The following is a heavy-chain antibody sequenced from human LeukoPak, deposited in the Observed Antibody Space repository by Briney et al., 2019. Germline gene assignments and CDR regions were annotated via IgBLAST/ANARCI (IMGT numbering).Heavy chain of an antibody. CDR2: ITGGGSTI. CDR1: GFTFSSYE. J-gene: IGHJ4*02. Sequence: GGSLRLSCAGSGFTFSSYEMNWVRQAPGKGLEWVACITGGGSTIYYADSVKGRFTISRDNAKNSLYLQMNSLRAEDTAVYYCARDSKYYVSSGFCFDYWGQGTLVTVSS. V-gene: IGHV3-48*03. CDR3: ARDSKYYVSSGFCFDY. D-gene: IGHD3-22*01.